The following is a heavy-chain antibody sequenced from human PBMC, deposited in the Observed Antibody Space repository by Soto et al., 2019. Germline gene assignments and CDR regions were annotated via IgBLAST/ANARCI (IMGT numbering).Heavy chain of an antibody. Sequence: PVGSLRLSCATSGFTFSSFAMSWVRQAPGKDLEWISSISTTSSHVYYADSVEGRFTISRDNGESSLYLQLSGLRVEDTAIYYCARDSRIVSIPAMGSAGFDPWGQGTLVTVSP. CDR3: ARDSRIVSIPAMGSAGFDP. D-gene: IGHD2-2*01. CDR1: GFTFSSFA. CDR2: ISTTSSHV. V-gene: IGHV3-21*01. J-gene: IGHJ5*02.